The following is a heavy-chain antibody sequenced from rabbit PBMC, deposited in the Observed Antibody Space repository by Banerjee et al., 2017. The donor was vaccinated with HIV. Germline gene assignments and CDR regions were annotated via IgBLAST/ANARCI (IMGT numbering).Heavy chain of an antibody. CDR1: GIDFSRYYY. CDR3: ARDAGSSGYFFNL. J-gene: IGHJ4*01. D-gene: IGHD1-1*01. Sequence: QSLEESGGDLVKPGASLTLTCKASGIDFSRYYYMCWVRQAPGKGLEWIACIAPGSTGSTYYASWAKGRFTISKTSSTTVTLQMTSLTAADTATYFCARDAGSSGYFFNLWGQGTLVTVS. CDR2: IAPGSTGST. V-gene: IGHV1S40*01.